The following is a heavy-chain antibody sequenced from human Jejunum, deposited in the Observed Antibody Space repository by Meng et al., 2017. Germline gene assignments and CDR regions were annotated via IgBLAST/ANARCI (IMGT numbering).Heavy chain of an antibody. CDR1: GFTFTTAW. D-gene: IGHD2/OR15-2a*01. V-gene: IGHV3-15*01. Sequence: VQLGGVWGGLVKPGGFLRLSCAASGFTFTTAWMTWVRRTPGRGLEWVGRIKSNNDGGTTDYAAPVKGRFTISRDDSKSTLYLQMNSLKIEDTAMYYCGTDIYDWGQGTLVTVSS. J-gene: IGHJ4*02. CDR2: IKSNNDGGTT. CDR3: GTDIYD.